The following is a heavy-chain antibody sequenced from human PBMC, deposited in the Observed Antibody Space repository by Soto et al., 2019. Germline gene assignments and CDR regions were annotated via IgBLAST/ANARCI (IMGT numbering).Heavy chain of an antibody. J-gene: IGHJ6*03. D-gene: IGHD2-15*01. CDR1: GYTFTSYD. CDR3: ARGRDIAVVVAATTNYYYYMDV. CDR2: MNPNSGNT. Sequence: QVQLVQSGAEVKKPGASVKVSCKASGYTFTSYDINWVRQATGQGLEWMGWMNPNSGNTGYAQKFQGRVTMTRNTSISTAYMELSSLRSEDTAVYYCARGRDIAVVVAATTNYYYYMDVWGKGTTVTVSS. V-gene: IGHV1-8*01.